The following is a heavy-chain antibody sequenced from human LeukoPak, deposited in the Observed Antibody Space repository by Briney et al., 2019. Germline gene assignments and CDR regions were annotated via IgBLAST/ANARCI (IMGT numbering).Heavy chain of an antibody. CDR1: GGSFSGYY. D-gene: IGHD3-10*01. CDR3: ARATYYYGSGSYSFDY. J-gene: IGHJ4*02. CDR2: IYYSGST. Sequence: SETLSLTCAVYGGSFSGYYWSWIRQPPGKGLEWIGYIYYSGSTNYNPSLKSRVTISVDTSNNQFSLKLSSVTAADTAVYYCARATYYYGSGSYSFDYWGQGTLVTVSS. V-gene: IGHV4-59*08.